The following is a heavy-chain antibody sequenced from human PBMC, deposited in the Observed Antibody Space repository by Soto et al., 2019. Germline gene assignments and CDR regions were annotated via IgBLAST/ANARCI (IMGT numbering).Heavy chain of an antibody. J-gene: IGHJ4*02. V-gene: IGHV5-10-1*01. Sequence: GESLKVSCKGSGYSFAGYWITWVRQKPGKGLEWMGRIDPSDSQTYYSPSFRGHVTISVTKSITTVFLQWSSLRASDTAMYYCARQIYDSDTGPNFQYYFDSWGQGTPVTVSS. CDR2: IDPSDSQT. D-gene: IGHD3-22*01. CDR1: GYSFAGYW. CDR3: ARQIYDSDTGPNFQYYFDS.